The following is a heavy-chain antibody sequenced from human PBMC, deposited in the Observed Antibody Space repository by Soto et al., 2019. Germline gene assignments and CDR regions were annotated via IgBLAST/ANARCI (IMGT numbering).Heavy chain of an antibody. CDR1: GFTFSNYA. Sequence: PGGSLRLSCAASGFTFSNYAMNWVRQAPGKGLEWVSGINWNGGSTGYADSIKGRFTISRDNAKNSLYLQMNSLRAEDTALYYCARAYGWPKYYFDYWGQGTLVTVSS. CDR2: INWNGGST. D-gene: IGHD6-19*01. J-gene: IGHJ4*02. CDR3: ARAYGWPKYYFDY. V-gene: IGHV3-20*04.